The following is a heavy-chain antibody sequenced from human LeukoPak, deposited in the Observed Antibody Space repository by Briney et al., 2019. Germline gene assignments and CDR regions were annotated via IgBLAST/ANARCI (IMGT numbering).Heavy chain of an antibody. J-gene: IGHJ5*02. Sequence: GGSLRLSCAASGFTFSSYSMNWVRQAPGKGLEWVSYISSSSSTIYYADSVKGRFTVSRDNAKNSLYLQMNSLRAEDTAVYYCSRGGTASFDPWGQGTLVTVSS. D-gene: IGHD1-1*01. CDR2: ISSSSSTI. CDR1: GFTFSSYS. V-gene: IGHV3-48*01. CDR3: SRGGTASFDP.